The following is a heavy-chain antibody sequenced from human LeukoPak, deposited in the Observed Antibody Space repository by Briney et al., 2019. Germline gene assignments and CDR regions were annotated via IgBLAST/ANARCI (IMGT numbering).Heavy chain of an antibody. CDR3: ASGLLMAGGTLDH. V-gene: IGHV3-74*01. CDR2: LDTGGRTT. Sequence: PGGSLRLSCAAPGFTFRSHWMHWVRQAPGEGLVWVSRLDTGGRTTTYADSVRGRFTISRDNAKDTLYLQMNSLRAEDTAVYYCASGLLMAGGTLDHWGRGTLVTVSS. D-gene: IGHD6-19*01. J-gene: IGHJ4*02. CDR1: GFTFRSHW.